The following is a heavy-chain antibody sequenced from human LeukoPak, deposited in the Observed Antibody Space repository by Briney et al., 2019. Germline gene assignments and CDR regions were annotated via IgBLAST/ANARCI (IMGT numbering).Heavy chain of an antibody. D-gene: IGHD6-19*01. CDR3: ASVSKWLANDAFDI. J-gene: IGHJ3*02. CDR2: IYYSGST. Sequence: PSETLSLTCTVSGGSISSSSYYWGWIRQPPGKGLEWIGSIYYSGSTYYNPSLKSRVTISVDTSKNQFSLKLSSVTAADTAVYYCASVSKWLANDAFDIWGQGTMVTVSS. V-gene: IGHV4-39*01. CDR1: GGSISSSSYY.